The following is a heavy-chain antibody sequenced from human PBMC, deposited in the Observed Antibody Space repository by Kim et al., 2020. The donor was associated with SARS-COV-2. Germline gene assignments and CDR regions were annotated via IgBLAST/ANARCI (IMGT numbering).Heavy chain of an antibody. J-gene: IGHJ4*02. CDR3: ASGDGAT. D-gene: IGHD3-10*01. V-gene: IGHV3-7*03. CDR1: GFTFSGQW. CDR2: ILPDGSEK. Sequence: GGSLRLSCEVSGFTFSGQWMSWVRQAPGEGLEWVATILPDGSEKYYVDSVKGRFTISRDNVKNVLYLQMNSLRVEDTAVYYCASGDGATGGQGTLVTVSS.